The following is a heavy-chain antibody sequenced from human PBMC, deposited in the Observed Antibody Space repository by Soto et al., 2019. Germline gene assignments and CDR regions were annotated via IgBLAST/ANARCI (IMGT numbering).Heavy chain of an antibody. CDR1: GASINSGDYY. Sequence: SETLSLTCTVSGASINSGDYYWSWIRQPPGKGLEWIGYIYYSGSTYYNPSLKSRVTISVDTSKNQFSLKLSSVTAADTAVYYCAGFSEVAATEINWFDPWGQGTLVTVS. CDR2: IYYSGST. J-gene: IGHJ5*02. CDR3: AGFSEVAATEINWFDP. V-gene: IGHV4-30-4*01. D-gene: IGHD2-15*01.